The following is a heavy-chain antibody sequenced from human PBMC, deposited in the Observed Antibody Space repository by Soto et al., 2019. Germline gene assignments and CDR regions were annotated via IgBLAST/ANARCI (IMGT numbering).Heavy chain of an antibody. D-gene: IGHD6-19*01. V-gene: IGHV3-74*01. CDR2: IYNDGSST. CDR1: GFTFSSYW. Sequence: EVQLVESGGGLVQPGGSLRLSCAASGFTFSSYWMHWVRQAPGKGLVWVSRIYNDGSSTSYADSVKGRFTISRDNAKKTLYLQMNSLRAEDTAVYYCARRRGSSGWKTNFDFWGQGTLVTVSS. CDR3: ARRRGSSGWKTNFDF. J-gene: IGHJ4*02.